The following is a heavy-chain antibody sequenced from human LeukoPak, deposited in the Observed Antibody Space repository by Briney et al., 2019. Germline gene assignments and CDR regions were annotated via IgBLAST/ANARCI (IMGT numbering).Heavy chain of an antibody. J-gene: IGHJ5*02. V-gene: IGHV3-23*01. CDR3: AEGGSGWYLYNWFDP. CDR2: IGASGGST. CDR1: GFTFSSYA. D-gene: IGHD6-19*01. Sequence: PGGSLRLSCATSGFTFSSYAMSWVRQAPGKGLEWVSGIGASGGSTYYADSVKGRFTISRDNSKNTLYLQMNSLRTEDTAVYYCAEGGSGWYLYNWFDPWGQGTLVTVSS.